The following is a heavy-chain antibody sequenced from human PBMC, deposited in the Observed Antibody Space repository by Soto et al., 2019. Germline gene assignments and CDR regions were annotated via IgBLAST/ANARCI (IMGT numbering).Heavy chain of an antibody. CDR3: ARDRGRRFLEWSLDY. CDR1: GFTFSSYG. D-gene: IGHD3-3*01. CDR2: IWYDGSNK. Sequence: GGSLRLSCAASGFTFSSYGMHWVRQAPGKGLEWVAVIWYDGSNKYYADSVKGRFTISRDNSKNTLYLQMNSLRAEDTAVYYCARDRGRRFLEWSLDYWGQGTLVTVSS. V-gene: IGHV3-33*01. J-gene: IGHJ4*02.